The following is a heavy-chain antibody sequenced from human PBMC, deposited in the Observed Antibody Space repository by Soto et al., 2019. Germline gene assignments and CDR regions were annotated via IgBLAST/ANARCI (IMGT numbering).Heavy chain of an antibody. CDR3: ARDFWSGYSKAYYYYGMDV. V-gene: IGHV3-48*02. CDR2: ISSSSSTI. J-gene: IGHJ6*02. D-gene: IGHD3-3*01. CDR1: GFTFSSYS. Sequence: VGSLRLSCAASGFTFSSYSMNWVRQAPGKGLEWVSYISSSSSTIYYADSVKGRFTISRDNAKNSLYLQMNSLRDEDTAVYYCARDFWSGYSKAYYYYGMDVWGQGTTVTVSS.